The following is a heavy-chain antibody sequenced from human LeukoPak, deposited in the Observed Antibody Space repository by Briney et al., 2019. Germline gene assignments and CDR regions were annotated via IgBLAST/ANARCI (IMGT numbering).Heavy chain of an antibody. J-gene: IGHJ1*01. CDR2: ISPNNGAT. CDR1: GYSFTGYY. D-gene: IGHD3-10*01. V-gene: IGHV1-2*02. CDR3: TLYGSASH. Sequence: ASVKVSCKTSGYSFTGYYIHWVRQAPGRGLEWMGWISPNNGATKYVQKFQGRVAMTRDTSINVAYMELSRLRSDDTAIYYCTLYGSASHWGQGTLVTVSS.